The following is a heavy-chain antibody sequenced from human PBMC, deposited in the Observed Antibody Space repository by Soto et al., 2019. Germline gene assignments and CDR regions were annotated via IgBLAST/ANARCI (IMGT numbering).Heavy chain of an antibody. D-gene: IGHD4-17*01. CDR3: ARHYGDNYYYYGMDV. CDR2: ISAYNGNT. V-gene: IGHV1-18*04. CDR1: GYAFTSYG. J-gene: IGHJ6*02. Sequence: SVKLSCKASGYAFTSYGISWVREAPVQGLERMGWISAYNGNTNYAQKLQGRVTMTTDTSTSTAYMELRSLRSDDTAVYYCARHYGDNYYYYGMDVWGQATTVTVPS.